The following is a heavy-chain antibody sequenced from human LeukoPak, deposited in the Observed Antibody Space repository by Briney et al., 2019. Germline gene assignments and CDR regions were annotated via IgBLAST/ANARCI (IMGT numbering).Heavy chain of an antibody. J-gene: IGHJ6*02. CDR2: IYTSGST. CDR1: GDSISSYY. V-gene: IGHV4-4*07. Sequence: TETLSLTCTVSGDSISSYYWSWIRQPAGKGLEWIGRIYTSGSTKFNPSLKSRVTMSVDTSKNQLSLKLSSVTAADTAVYYCARDSGRVAAAGTKVYYYGMDVWGQGTTATVSS. CDR3: ARDSGRVAAAGTKVYYYGMDV. D-gene: IGHD6-13*01.